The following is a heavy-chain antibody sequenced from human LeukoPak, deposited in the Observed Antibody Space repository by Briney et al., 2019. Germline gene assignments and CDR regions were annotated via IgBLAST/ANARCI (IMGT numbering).Heavy chain of an antibody. CDR1: GYTFTGYY. CDR2: INPNSGGT. Sequence: ASVKVSCKASGYTFTGYYMHWVRQAPGQGLEWMGWINPNSGGTNYAQKFQGWVAITRDTSISTAYMELSRLRSDDTAVYYCAREVYGSGSYFFDYWGQGTLVTVSS. V-gene: IGHV1-2*04. CDR3: AREVYGSGSYFFDY. D-gene: IGHD3-10*01. J-gene: IGHJ4*02.